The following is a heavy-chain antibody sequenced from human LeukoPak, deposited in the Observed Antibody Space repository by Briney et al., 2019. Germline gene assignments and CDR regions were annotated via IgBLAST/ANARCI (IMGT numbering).Heavy chain of an antibody. CDR1: GGTFSSYA. V-gene: IGHV1-69*13. J-gene: IGHJ4*02. D-gene: IGHD3-22*01. CDR2: ITPIFGTA. Sequence: SVKVPCKASGGTFSSYAISWVRQAPGQGLEWMGGITPIFGTANYAQKFQGRVTITADESTSTAYMELSSLRSEDTAVYYCARERGGYYYDSSGYLSFDYWGQGTLVTVSS. CDR3: ARERGGYYYDSSGYLSFDY.